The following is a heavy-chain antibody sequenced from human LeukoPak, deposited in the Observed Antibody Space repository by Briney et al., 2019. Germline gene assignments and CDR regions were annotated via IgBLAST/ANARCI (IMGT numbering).Heavy chain of an antibody. Sequence: EESLKISCKGSGYGFTSHWIGWVRQMPGKGLEWMGIIYPGDSDTRYSPSFQGQVTISADKSISTAYLQWSSLAASDTAMYYCARFRVKGFDYWGQGTLVTVSS. V-gene: IGHV5-51*01. CDR3: ARFRVKGFDY. CDR2: IYPGDSDT. D-gene: IGHD3-10*01. CDR1: GYGFTSHW. J-gene: IGHJ4*02.